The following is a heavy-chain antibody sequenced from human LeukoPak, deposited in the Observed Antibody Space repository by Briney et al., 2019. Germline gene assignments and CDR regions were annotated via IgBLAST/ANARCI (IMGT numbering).Heavy chain of an antibody. V-gene: IGHV3-9*01. J-gene: IGHJ5*02. CDR2: ISWNSGSI. CDR1: GFSFDDYA. Sequence: PGGSLRLSCAASGFSFDDYAMHWVRQAPGKGLEWVSGISWNSGSIGYADSVKGRFTISRDNAKNSLYLQMNSLRAEDTAVYYCATDRHRYSSWWFDPWGQGTLVTVSS. D-gene: IGHD5-18*01. CDR3: ATDRHRYSSWWFDP.